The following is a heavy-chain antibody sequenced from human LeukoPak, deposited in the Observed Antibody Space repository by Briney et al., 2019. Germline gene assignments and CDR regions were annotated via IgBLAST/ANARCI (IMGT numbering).Heavy chain of an antibody. D-gene: IGHD3-9*01. CDR3: ARAFRYYDILTGIDY. CDR2: ISYDGSNK. V-gene: IGHV3-30*04. CDR1: GFTFSSYA. Sequence: GGSLRLSCAASGFTFSSYAMHWVRQAPGKGLEWEAVISYDGSNKYYADSVKGRFTISRDNSKNTLYLQMNSLRAEDTAVYYCARAFRYYDILTGIDYWGQGTLVTVSS. J-gene: IGHJ4*02.